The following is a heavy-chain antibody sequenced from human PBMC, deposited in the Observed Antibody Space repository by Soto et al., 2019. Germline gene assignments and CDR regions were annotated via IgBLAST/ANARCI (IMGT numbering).Heavy chain of an antibody. CDR2: ISGSGGST. J-gene: IGHJ4*02. CDR1: GFTFSSYA. Sequence: GGSLRLSCAASGFTFSSYAMSWVRQAPGKGLEWVSAISGSGGSTYYADSVKGRFTISRDNSKNTLYLQMNSLRAEDTAVYYCAKDLISSSSGASFDYWGQGTLVTASS. D-gene: IGHD6-6*01. V-gene: IGHV3-23*01. CDR3: AKDLISSSSGASFDY.